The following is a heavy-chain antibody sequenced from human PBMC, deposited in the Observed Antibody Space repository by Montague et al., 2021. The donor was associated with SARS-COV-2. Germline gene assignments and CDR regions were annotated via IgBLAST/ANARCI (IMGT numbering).Heavy chain of an antibody. Sequence: TLSLTCTVSGGSISNGGYYWSWIRQHPGKGLEWIGYIYYSRSTYYNPTLKSRVTISVDTSKNQFSLKLSSVTAADTAVYYCARRSYDILTGYSIPNWFDPWGQGTLVTVSS. CDR2: IYYSRST. J-gene: IGHJ5*02. CDR1: GGSISNGGYY. V-gene: IGHV4-31*03. D-gene: IGHD3-9*01. CDR3: ARRSYDILTGYSIPNWFDP.